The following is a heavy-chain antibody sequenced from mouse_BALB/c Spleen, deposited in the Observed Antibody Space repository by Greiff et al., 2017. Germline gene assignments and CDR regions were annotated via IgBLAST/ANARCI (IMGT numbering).Heavy chain of an antibody. V-gene: IGHV5-17*02. Sequence: EVQLQESGAGLVQPGGSRKLSCAASGYTFSSFGMHWVRQAPEKGLEWVAYISSGSGTIYYAETLKGRFTISRDNPKNTLFLQMTSLRSEDTAMYYCARDPFAYWGQGTLVTVSA. CDR2: ISSGSGTI. CDR1: GYTFSSFG. CDR3: ARDPFAY. J-gene: IGHJ3*01.